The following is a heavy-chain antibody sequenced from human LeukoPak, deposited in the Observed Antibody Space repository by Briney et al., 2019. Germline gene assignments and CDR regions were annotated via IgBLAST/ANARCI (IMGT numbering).Heavy chain of an antibody. D-gene: IGHD2-2*01. V-gene: IGHV3-23*01. CDR2: ISGSGGST. Sequence: GSLRLSCVASGFSFSDSVIHWVRQAPGKGLEWVSAISGSGGSTYYADSVKGRFTISRDNSKNTLYLQMNSLRAEDTAVYYCANDPIVVVPAAMNHDAFDIWGQGTMVTVSS. J-gene: IGHJ3*02. CDR1: GFSFSDSV. CDR3: ANDPIVVVPAAMNHDAFDI.